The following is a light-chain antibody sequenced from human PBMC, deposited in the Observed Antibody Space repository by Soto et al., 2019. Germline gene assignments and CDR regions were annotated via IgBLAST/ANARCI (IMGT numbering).Light chain of an antibody. J-gene: IGKJ4*01. CDR3: KQYNNWLMLS. CDR2: GAS. V-gene: IGKV3-15*01. Sequence: IVMRQCPAIMCVSXGERATLLCRARKRVSSSLAWYRQTPGKTARLLXXGASTRATGIPARLSGSGSGKEFTLNISSLQSEDFAIYYCKQYNNWLMLSFGGGTKVDIK. CDR1: KRVSSS.